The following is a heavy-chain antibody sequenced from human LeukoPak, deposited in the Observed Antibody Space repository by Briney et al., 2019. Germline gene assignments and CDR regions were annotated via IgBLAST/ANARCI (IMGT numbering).Heavy chain of an antibody. Sequence: SETLSLTCTVSGSSISSYYWSWIRQPAGKGLEWIGRIYTSGSTNYNPSLKSRVTMSVDTSKNQSSLKLSSVTAADTAVYYCARDFLWFGELLVYYMDVWGKGTTVTVSS. CDR3: ARDFLWFGELLVYYMDV. J-gene: IGHJ6*03. CDR2: IYTSGST. V-gene: IGHV4-4*07. CDR1: GSSISSYY. D-gene: IGHD3-10*01.